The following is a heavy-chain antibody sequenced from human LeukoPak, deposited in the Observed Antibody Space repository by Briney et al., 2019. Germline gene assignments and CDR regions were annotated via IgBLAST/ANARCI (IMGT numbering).Heavy chain of an antibody. CDR1: GFIFKKYW. CDR3: ARDPGAFPYFFDS. J-gene: IGHJ4*02. V-gene: IGHV3-7*03. CDR2: IKEDGSET. D-gene: IGHD4/OR15-4a*01. Sequence: GGSLRLSCAASGFIFKKYWMNWVRQVPGKGLECLANIKEDGSETYYADSVKGRFTISRDNPKNTLYLQMNSLRVEDTAVYFCARDPGAFPYFFDSWGQGTLVTVSP.